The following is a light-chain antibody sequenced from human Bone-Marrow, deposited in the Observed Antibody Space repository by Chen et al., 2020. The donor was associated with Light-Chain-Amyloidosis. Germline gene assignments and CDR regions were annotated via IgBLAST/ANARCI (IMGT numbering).Light chain of an antibody. V-gene: IGLV2-23*02. CDR3: CSYAGSSTV. CDR1: SSDVGSYNL. J-gene: IGLJ3*02. CDR2: EVS. Sequence: GSPGKSITISCTGTSSDVGSYNLVSWYQQHPGKAPKLMIYEVSKRPSGVSNRFSGSKSGNTASLTISGLQAEDEADYYCCSYAGSSTVFGGGTKLTVL.